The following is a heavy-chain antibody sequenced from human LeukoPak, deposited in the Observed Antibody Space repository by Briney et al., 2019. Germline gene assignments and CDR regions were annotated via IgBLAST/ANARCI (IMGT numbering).Heavy chain of an antibody. D-gene: IGHD3-3*01. CDR3: AKDPEILGVVIYYFDY. J-gene: IGHJ4*02. Sequence: PGGSLRLSCAASGFTFSSYGMHWVRQAPGKGLEWVAFIRYDGTNKYYADSVKGRFTISRDNSKSTLNLQMESLRPEDTAVYYCAKDPEILGVVIYYFDYWGQGTLVTVSS. V-gene: IGHV3-30*02. CDR2: IRYDGTNK. CDR1: GFTFSSYG.